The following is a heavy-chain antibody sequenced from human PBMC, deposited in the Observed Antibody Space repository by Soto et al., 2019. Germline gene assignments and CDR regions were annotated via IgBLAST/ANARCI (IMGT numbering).Heavy chain of an antibody. D-gene: IGHD1-1*01. CDR1: GFTFSDYY. CDR3: ARAQGNDYYYYGMDV. J-gene: IGHJ6*02. Sequence: VGSLRLSCAASGFTFSDYYMSWIRQAPGKGLEWVSYISSSGSTIYYADSVKGRFTISRDNAKNSLYLQMNSLRAEDTAVYYCARAQGNDYYYYGMDVWGQGTTVTVSS. CDR2: ISSSGSTI. V-gene: IGHV3-11*01.